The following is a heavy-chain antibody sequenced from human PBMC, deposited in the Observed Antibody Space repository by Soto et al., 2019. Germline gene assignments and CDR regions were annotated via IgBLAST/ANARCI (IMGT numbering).Heavy chain of an antibody. V-gene: IGHV3-23*01. Sequence: EEQLLESGGTLVQPGESLRLSCEVSGFSFSSFAMNWVRQAPGEGLEWGSSIRGTATSYADSVKGRFTISRDNSKNTVYLQMNTLRGEDTAVYSCAKCAVLMTTSGGRCNWFDPWGQGTLVIVSS. CDR3: AKCAVLMTTSGGRCNWFDP. CDR1: GFSFSSFA. CDR2: IRGTAT. D-gene: IGHD3-10*01. J-gene: IGHJ5*02.